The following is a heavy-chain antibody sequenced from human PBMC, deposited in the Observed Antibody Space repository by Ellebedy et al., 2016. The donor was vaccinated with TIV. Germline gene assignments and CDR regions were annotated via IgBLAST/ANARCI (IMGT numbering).Heavy chain of an antibody. Sequence: GSLRLXXTVSGYSIRSGYYWGWIRQPPGKGLDWIGNIYHSGSTYYNPSLRSRVTLSLDRSKNQVSLELSSVTAADTAVYYCARTDLRYGIDVWGQGTTVTVSS. D-gene: IGHD3-16*01. J-gene: IGHJ6*02. CDR1: GYSIRSGYY. CDR2: IYHSGST. CDR3: ARTDLRYGIDV. V-gene: IGHV4-38-2*02.